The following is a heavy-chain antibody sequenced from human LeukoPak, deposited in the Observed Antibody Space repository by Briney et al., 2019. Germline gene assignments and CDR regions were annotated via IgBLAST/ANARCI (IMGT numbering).Heavy chain of an antibody. Sequence: LGESLKISCKGSGYSFTTYWIGWVRQIPGKGLECMGIIYPGYSDSRYSPSFPVQVTISADKPISTAYLQWSSLKASDTAMYYCARYQRWSGDHLDYWGQGTLVTVSS. CDR2: IYPGYSDS. CDR1: GYSFTTYW. V-gene: IGHV5-51*01. CDR3: ARYQRWSGDHLDY. J-gene: IGHJ4*02. D-gene: IGHD2-21*02.